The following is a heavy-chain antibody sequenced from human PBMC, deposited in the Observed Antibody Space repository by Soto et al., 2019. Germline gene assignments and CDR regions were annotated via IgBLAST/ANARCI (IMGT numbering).Heavy chain of an antibody. J-gene: IGHJ6*02. CDR2: TKNKTNRGTT. V-gene: IGHV3-49*04. CDR3: TRSLDRAGEEGMDV. D-gene: IGHD3-16*01. CDR1: GFTFRNLW. Sequence: GGSLRLSCAASGFTFRNLWMPWVCRAPGKGLEWVGFTKNKTNRGTTEYAASVKGRFTISSDDSKSIAYLQMNSLKTEDTAVYYYTRSLDRAGEEGMDVWGQGTTVTVSS.